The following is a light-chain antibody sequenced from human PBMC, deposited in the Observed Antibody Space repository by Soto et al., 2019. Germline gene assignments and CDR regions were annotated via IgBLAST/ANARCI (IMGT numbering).Light chain of an antibody. J-gene: IGLJ2*01. V-gene: IGLV2-14*01. CDR3: SSYTSSSTLVV. CDR1: SSDVGGYNY. Sequence: QSALTQPASVSGSPGQSITISCTGTSSDVGGYNYVSWYQQHPGKAPKLMIYDVSNRPSGVSNRFYGYKSGNTASLNISGLQAEDESAYYCSSYTSSSTLVVFGGGTKLTVL. CDR2: DVS.